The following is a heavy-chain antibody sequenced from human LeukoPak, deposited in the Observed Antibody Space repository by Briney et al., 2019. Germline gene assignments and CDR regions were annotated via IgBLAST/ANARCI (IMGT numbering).Heavy chain of an antibody. D-gene: IGHD3-9*01. Sequence: PGGSLRLSCAASGFTFTSFAMSWVRQAPGKGLEWVSSISGSGDNTYYADSVKGRFTISRDNSKNTLYLQMNSLRAEDTAVYYCARDREYYNLLTGYKVSHYFDYWGQGTLVTVSS. CDR2: ISGSGDNT. CDR1: GFTFTSFA. CDR3: ARDREYYNLLTGYKVSHYFDY. V-gene: IGHV3-23*01. J-gene: IGHJ4*02.